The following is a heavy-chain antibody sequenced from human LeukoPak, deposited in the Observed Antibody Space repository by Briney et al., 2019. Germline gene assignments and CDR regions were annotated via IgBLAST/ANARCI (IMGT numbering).Heavy chain of an antibody. CDR1: GDSISTGEYY. CDR3: ARGLTPRFRRYFDWGHWFDP. CDR2: ISYSGST. J-gene: IGHJ5*02. V-gene: IGHV4-30-4*01. D-gene: IGHD3-9*01. Sequence: SETLSLTCTVSGDSISTGEYYWSWIRRPPGKGRVSIRYISYSGSTYYNPSLKRRVAISADTSKNQFSLKLTSVTAADTAVYYCARGLTPRFRRYFDWGHWFDPWGQGTLVTVSS.